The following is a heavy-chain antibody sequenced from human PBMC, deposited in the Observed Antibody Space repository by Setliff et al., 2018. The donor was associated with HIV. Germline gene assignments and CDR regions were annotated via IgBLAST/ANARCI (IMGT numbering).Heavy chain of an antibody. CDR2: IYYTGNS. D-gene: IGHD5-12*01. CDR1: GDYIGSRAYY. J-gene: IGHJ4*02. V-gene: IGHV4-39*01. CDR3: ARLGESGYDFRGFFDF. Sequence: PSETLSLTCTVSGDYIGSRAYYWAWIRQPPGKGLEWIATIYYTGNSYYNPSLQSRVSISVDTSNNQFSLKLHSVSTSDRGVYFCARLGESGYDFRGFFDFWGPGMPVTSPQ.